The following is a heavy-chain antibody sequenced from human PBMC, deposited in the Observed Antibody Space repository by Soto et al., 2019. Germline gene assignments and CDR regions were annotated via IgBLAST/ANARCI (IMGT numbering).Heavy chain of an antibody. Sequence: EVQLVESGGGLVQPGRSLRLSCAGSGFTFDDFAMHWVRQAPGKGLEWVSGINGNSGRIGYADSVKGRFTISRDTAKNALYLQMNRLRAEDGALYYCAKDSGVDGSGPFDYWGQGTLVTVSS. CDR3: AKDSGVDGSGPFDY. J-gene: IGHJ4*02. D-gene: IGHD2-15*01. V-gene: IGHV3-9*01. CDR1: GFTFDDFA. CDR2: INGNSGRI.